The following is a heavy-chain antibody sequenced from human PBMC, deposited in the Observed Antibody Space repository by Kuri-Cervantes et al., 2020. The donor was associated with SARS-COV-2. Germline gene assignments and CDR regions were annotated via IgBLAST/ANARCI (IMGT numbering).Heavy chain of an antibody. Sequence: GASLKISCAASEFTFSSYSMNWVRQAPGKGLEWVSSISSSSSYIYYADSVKGRFTISRDNAKTSLYLQMNSLRAEDTAVYYCASDRPGWFGESHFDYWGQGTLVTVSS. CDR3: ASDRPGWFGESHFDY. J-gene: IGHJ4*02. CDR1: EFTFSSYS. D-gene: IGHD3-10*01. CDR2: ISSSSSYI. V-gene: IGHV3-21*01.